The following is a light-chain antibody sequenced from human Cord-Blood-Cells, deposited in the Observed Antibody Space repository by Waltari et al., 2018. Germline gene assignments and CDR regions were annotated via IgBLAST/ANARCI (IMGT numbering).Light chain of an antibody. CDR3: QQSYSTPPLT. V-gene: IGKV1-39*01. Sequence: DIQMSQSPSSLSASVGDRVTITCLASQSISSYLNWYQQKPGKAPKLLIYAASSLQSGVPSRFSGSGSGTDFTLTISSLQPEDFATYFCQQSYSTPPLTCGGGTKVEIK. CDR2: AAS. CDR1: QSISSY. J-gene: IGKJ4*01.